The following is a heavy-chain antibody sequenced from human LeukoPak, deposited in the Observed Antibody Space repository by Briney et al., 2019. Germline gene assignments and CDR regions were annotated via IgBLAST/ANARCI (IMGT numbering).Heavy chain of an antibody. CDR1: GFTFSSYW. D-gene: IGHD6-13*01. CDR2: IKQDGSEK. J-gene: IGHJ4*02. Sequence: PGGSLRLSCAASGFTFSSYWMSWVRQAPGKGLEWVANIKQDGSEKYYVDSVKGRFTISRENAKNSLYLQMNSLRAEDTAVYYCASEFAAAGDYFDYWGQGTLVTVSS. V-gene: IGHV3-7*01. CDR3: ASEFAAAGDYFDY.